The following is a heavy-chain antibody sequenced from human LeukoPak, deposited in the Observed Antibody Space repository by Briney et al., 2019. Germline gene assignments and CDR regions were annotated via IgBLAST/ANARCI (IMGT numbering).Heavy chain of an antibody. J-gene: IGHJ5*02. CDR1: GYTSTSYD. Sequence: ASVKVSCKASGYTSTSYDINWVRQATGQGLEWMGWMNPNSGNTGYAQKFQGRVTMTRNTSISTAYMELSSLRSEDTAVYYCARGLPLASYYDFWSGYYREQKSNWFDPWGQGTLVTVSS. D-gene: IGHD3-3*01. V-gene: IGHV1-8*01. CDR3: ARGLPLASYYDFWSGYYREQKSNWFDP. CDR2: MNPNSGNT.